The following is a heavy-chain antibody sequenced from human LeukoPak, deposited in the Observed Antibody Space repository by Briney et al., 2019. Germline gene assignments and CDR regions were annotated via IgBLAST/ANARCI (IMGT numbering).Heavy chain of an antibody. Sequence: GGSLRLSCAASGFTFSSCAMTWVRQAPGKGLEWVSTISGTGGSTYYADSVKGRFTISRDNSNNTLFLQMNSLRAEDTAVYYCAKVRTGHYFDYWGQGTLVTVSS. J-gene: IGHJ4*02. D-gene: IGHD1-1*01. CDR3: AKVRTGHYFDY. CDR1: GFTFSSCA. CDR2: ISGTGGST. V-gene: IGHV3-23*01.